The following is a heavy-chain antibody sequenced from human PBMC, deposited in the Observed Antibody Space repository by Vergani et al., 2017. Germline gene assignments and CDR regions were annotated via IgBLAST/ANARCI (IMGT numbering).Heavy chain of an antibody. V-gene: IGHV3-23*01. D-gene: IGHD3-16*01. J-gene: IGHJ4*02. Sequence: EVRLLESGGGLVQPGGSLRLSCAASGFTFNIYAMSWVRQAPGKGLEWVSTITYHGGRTYDADSVTGRFTISRDNSKNTLFLQLKTLRAEDTGVYYCAKDYNIMGDLHYWLQGTMAAGAS. CDR2: ITYHGGRT. CDR1: GFTFNIYA. CDR3: AKDYNIMGDLHY.